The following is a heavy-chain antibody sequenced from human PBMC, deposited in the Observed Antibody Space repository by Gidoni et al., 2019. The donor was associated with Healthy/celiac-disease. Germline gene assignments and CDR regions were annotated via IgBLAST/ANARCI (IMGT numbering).Heavy chain of an antibody. CDR3: ARVRLAASYYYYGMDV. Sequence: VQLVQSGAEVMKPGSSVKVSCKASGGTFCSYAISWVRQAPGQGLEWLGRIIPIFGIANYAQKFQGRVTITADKSTSTAYMELSSLRSEDTAVYYCARVRLAASYYYYGMDVWGQGTTVTVSS. D-gene: IGHD6-13*01. CDR2: IIPIFGIA. V-gene: IGHV1-69*04. J-gene: IGHJ6*02. CDR1: GGTFCSYA.